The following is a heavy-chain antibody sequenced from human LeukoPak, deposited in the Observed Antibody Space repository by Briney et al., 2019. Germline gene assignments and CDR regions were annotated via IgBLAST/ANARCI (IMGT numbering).Heavy chain of an antibody. Sequence: GGSLRLSCAASGFTFSSYWMHWVRQAPGKGLVWVSRINTDGGSTSYADSVKGRFTISRDSAKKTLYLQMNSLRAEDTAAYYCARGVLYYGSGSHLDYWGQGTLVTVSS. CDR3: ARGVLYYGSGSHLDY. CDR2: INTDGGST. J-gene: IGHJ4*02. V-gene: IGHV3-74*01. D-gene: IGHD3-10*01. CDR1: GFTFSSYW.